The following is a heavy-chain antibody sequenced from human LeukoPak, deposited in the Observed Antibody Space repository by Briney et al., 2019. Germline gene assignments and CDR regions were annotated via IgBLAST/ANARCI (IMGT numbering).Heavy chain of an antibody. CDR3: ARLNFDY. CDR1: GFTFDDYG. V-gene: IGHV3-33*08. Sequence: GGSLRLSCAASGFTFDDYGMSWVRQAPGKGLEWVAVIWYDGSNKYYADSVKGRFTISRDNSKNTLYLQMNSLRAEDTAVYYCARLNFDYWGQGTLVTVSS. CDR2: IWYDGSNK. J-gene: IGHJ4*02.